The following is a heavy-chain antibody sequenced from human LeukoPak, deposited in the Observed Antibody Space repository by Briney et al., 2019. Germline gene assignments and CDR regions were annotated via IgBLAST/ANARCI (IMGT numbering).Heavy chain of an antibody. Sequence: GGSLRLSCAASGFTFSNYWMHWVRQAPGKGLVWVSRIKSDGSRTDYADSVKGRFTISRDNAKNSLYLQMNSLSGEDTAVYYCARASIVGATAFDYWGQGTLVTVSS. V-gene: IGHV3-74*01. CDR3: ARASIVGATAFDY. CDR2: IKSDGSRT. CDR1: GFTFSNYW. D-gene: IGHD1-26*01. J-gene: IGHJ4*02.